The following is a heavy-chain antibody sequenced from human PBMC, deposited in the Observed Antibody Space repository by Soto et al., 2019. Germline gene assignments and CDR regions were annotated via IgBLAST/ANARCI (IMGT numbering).Heavy chain of an antibody. V-gene: IGHV1-69*02. CDR1: GGTFSSYT. J-gene: IGHJ4*02. D-gene: IGHD3-22*01. CDR2: IIPILGIA. Sequence: QVQLVQSGAEVKKPGSSVKVSCKASGGTFSSYTISWVRQAPGQGLEWMGRIIPILGIANYAQKFQGRVTITAGKSTSSAYMELSSLRSEDTAMYYSASRYDSSGYWGQGTLVTVSS. CDR3: ASRYDSSGY.